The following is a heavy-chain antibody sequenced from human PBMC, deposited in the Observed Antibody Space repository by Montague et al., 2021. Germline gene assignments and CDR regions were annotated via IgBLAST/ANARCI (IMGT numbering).Heavy chain of an antibody. CDR3: ASTNLGVEWLDV. Sequence: SETLSLTCSVSGASLTDKSHHWGWIRPPPGKGLEWIGSVDFTERREFKASLKSRAHISVDKPQNTFSLTLTSVTAAATALYFCASTNLGVEWLDVWGQGIMVTVSS. J-gene: IGHJ6*02. V-gene: IGHV4-39*02. CDR1: GASLTDKSHH. D-gene: IGHD3-3*01. CDR2: VDFTERR.